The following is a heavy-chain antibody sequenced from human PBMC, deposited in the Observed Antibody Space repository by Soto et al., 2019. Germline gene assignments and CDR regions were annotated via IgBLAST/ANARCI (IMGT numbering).Heavy chain of an antibody. CDR3: ASSVDGYDSLPFDY. Sequence: SGTLSLTCTVSGGSISSYYWSWIRQPPGKGLEWIGYIYYSGSTNYNPSLKSRVTISVDTSKNQFSLKLSSVTAADTAVYYCASSVDGYDSLPFDYWGQGTLVTVSS. V-gene: IGHV4-59*01. CDR1: GGSISSYY. J-gene: IGHJ4*02. CDR2: IYYSGST. D-gene: IGHD5-12*01.